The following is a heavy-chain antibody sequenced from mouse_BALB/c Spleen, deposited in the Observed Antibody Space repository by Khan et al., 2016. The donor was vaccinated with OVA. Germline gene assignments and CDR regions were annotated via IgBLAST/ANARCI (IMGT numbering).Heavy chain of an antibody. CDR2: IWAGGST. Sequence: QVQLKESGPGLVAPSQSLSITCTVYGYSLTRYGVHWVRQPPGKGLEWLGLIWAGGSTNYNWALMSRLSISIDNSKSLVFLIMNSLQTDDTALYCCASSKYLPTYWGQGTTLAVSS. CDR1: GYSLTRYG. D-gene: IGHD1-1*01. CDR3: ASSKYLPTY. J-gene: IGHJ2*01. V-gene: IGHV2-9*02.